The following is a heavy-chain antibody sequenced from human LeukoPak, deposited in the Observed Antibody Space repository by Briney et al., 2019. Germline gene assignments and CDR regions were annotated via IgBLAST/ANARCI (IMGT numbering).Heavy chain of an antibody. CDR3: ARDKFQVVVAATRGFDP. D-gene: IGHD2-15*01. V-gene: IGHV1-46*01. J-gene: IGHJ5*02. CDR1: GYTFTGYY. Sequence: ASVKVSCKASGYTFTGYYMHWVRQAPGQGLKWMGIINPSGGSTSYAQKFQGRVTMTRDTSTSTVYMELSSLRSEDTAVYYCARDKFQVVVAATRGFDPWGQGTLVTVSS. CDR2: INPSGGST.